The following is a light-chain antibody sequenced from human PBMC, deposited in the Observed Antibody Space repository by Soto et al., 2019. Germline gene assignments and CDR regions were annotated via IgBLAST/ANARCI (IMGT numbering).Light chain of an antibody. V-gene: IGLV2-14*03. CDR2: DVS. CDR1: SSDVGYYDF. J-gene: IGLJ1*01. Sequence: QSALTQPASVSGSPGQSITISCTGTSSDVGYYDFVSWYQHHPGKAPKLMIYDVSNRPSGVSNRFSGSKSGNTASLTISGLQAEDAADYYCNSYTTSSTLVFGTGTKVPVL. CDR3: NSYTTSSTLV.